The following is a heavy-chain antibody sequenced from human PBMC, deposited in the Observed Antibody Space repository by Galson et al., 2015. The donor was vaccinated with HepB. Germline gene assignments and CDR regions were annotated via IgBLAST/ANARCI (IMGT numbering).Heavy chain of an antibody. V-gene: IGHV3-30*18. CDR1: GFTFGTYG. Sequence: SLRLSCAASGFTFGTYGMHWVRQAPGKGLEWVAAISYDERNIYYADSVKGRFTISRDNSKNTLYLQMNSLRAEDTAVYYCAKMVAMVRGVFDSWGQGTLVTVSS. D-gene: IGHD3-10*01. CDR3: AKMVAMVRGVFDS. CDR2: ISYDERNI. J-gene: IGHJ4*02.